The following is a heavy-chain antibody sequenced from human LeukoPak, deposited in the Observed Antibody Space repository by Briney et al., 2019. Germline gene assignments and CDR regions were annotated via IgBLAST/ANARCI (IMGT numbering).Heavy chain of an antibody. CDR3: AKDFLKGSGSYYY. Sequence: GGSLRLSCAASGFTFSSYAMSWVRQAPGKGLEWVSAISGCGGSTYYADSVKGRFAISRDNSKNTLYLQMNSLRAEDTAVYYCAKDFLKGSGSYYYWGQGTLVTISS. V-gene: IGHV3-23*01. D-gene: IGHD3-10*01. CDR1: GFTFSSYA. J-gene: IGHJ4*02. CDR2: ISGCGGST.